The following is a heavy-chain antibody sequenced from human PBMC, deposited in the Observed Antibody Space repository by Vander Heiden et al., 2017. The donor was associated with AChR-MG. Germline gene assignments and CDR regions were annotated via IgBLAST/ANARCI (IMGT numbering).Heavy chain of an antibody. CDR3: AKLASLPVTKTGIVGF. CDR2: ISWNSGSI. V-gene: IGHV3-9*01. D-gene: IGHD4-17*01. CDR1: GFTFGDYA. Sequence: EVQLVESGGGLVQPGRSLRLACAAAGFTFGDYAMHWVRQAPGKGLEWVSGISWNSGSIGYADSVKGRFTISRDNAKNSLYLQMNSLRAEDTALYYCAKLASLPVTKTGIVGFWGQGTLVTVSS. J-gene: IGHJ4*02.